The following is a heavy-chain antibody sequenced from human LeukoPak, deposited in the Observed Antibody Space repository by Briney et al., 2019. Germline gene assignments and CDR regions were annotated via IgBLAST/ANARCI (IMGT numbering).Heavy chain of an antibody. CDR3: ARGLSYDSSGYPFDY. CDR2: INHSGST. J-gene: IGHJ4*02. D-gene: IGHD3-22*01. Sequence: SETLSLTCTVSGGSISSSGYYWSWIRQPPGKGLEWIGEINHSGSTNYNPSLKSRVTISVDTSKNQFSLKLSSVTAADTAVYYCARGLSYDSSGYPFDYWGQGTLVTVSS. V-gene: IGHV4-39*07. CDR1: GGSISSSGYY.